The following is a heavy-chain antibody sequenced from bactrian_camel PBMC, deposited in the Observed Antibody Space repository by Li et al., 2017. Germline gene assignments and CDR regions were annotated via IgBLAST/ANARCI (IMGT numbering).Heavy chain of an antibody. CDR1: DSTYSPNC. V-gene: IGHV3S53*01. CDR3: AARGPYCYTKLSVRDFTY. CDR2: IASDGSV. Sequence: VQLVESGGGSVQAGGSLRLSCVASDSTYSPNCMAWFRQAAGNEQQKGVAGIASDGSVEVYMDSVKGRFTISQDNAKNTVYLQMNSLKPEDTALYYCAARGPYCYTKLSVRDFTYWGQGTQVTVS. D-gene: IGHD2*01. J-gene: IGHJ6*01.